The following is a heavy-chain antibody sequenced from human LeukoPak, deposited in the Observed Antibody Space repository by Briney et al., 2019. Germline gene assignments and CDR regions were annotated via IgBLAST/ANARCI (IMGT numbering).Heavy chain of an antibody. CDR1: GFTISSYE. D-gene: IGHD1-26*01. CDR2: IHSSGSTI. CDR3: VRDKSGCCFDY. J-gene: IGHJ4*02. Sequence: GGSLRLSCAASGFTISSYEMNWVRQAPGKGLEWISYIHSSGSTIYYADSVKGRFTISRDNAKNSLYLQMNSLRAEDTAVYYCVRDKSGCCFDYWGQRTLVTVSS. V-gene: IGHV3-48*03.